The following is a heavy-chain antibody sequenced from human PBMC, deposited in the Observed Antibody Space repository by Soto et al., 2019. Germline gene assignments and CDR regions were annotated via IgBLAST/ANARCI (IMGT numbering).Heavy chain of an antibody. CDR2: IIPIFGTA. Sequence: EASVKVSCKASGGTFSSYAISWVRQAPGQGLEWMGGIIPIFGTANYAQKFQGRVTITADESTSTAYMELSSLRSEDTAVYYCARDFPYDSSGYHWYFDLWGRGTLVTVSS. CDR3: ARDFPYDSSGYHWYFDL. CDR1: GGTFSSYA. D-gene: IGHD3-22*01. J-gene: IGHJ2*01. V-gene: IGHV1-69*13.